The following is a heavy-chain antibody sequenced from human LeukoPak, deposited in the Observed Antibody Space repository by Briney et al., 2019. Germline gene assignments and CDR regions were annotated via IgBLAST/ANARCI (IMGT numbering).Heavy chain of an antibody. D-gene: IGHD3-10*01. V-gene: IGHV1-8*01. Sequence: ASVKVSCKASGYTFTSYDINWVRQATGQGLEWMGWMNPNSGNTGYAQKFQGRVTMTRNTSISTAYMELSSLRSEDTAVYYCAREWRYYGSRPERRKFDYWGQGTLVTVSS. CDR1: GYTFTSYD. CDR3: AREWRYYGSRPERRKFDY. CDR2: MNPNSGNT. J-gene: IGHJ4*02.